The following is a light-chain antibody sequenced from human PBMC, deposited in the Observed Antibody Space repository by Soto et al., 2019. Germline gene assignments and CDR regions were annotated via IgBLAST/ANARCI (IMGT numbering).Light chain of an antibody. V-gene: IGKV3-20*01. J-gene: IGKJ1*01. CDR2: GAF. Sequence: DIVLTQSPGTLSLSPGERATLSCRDSQSISSSYLAWYQQKPGQAPRLLIYGAFSRATGYPDRFSGSGSGTDFTLTISRLEPEDFAVYYCQQYGTSATFGQGTKVEIK. CDR1: QSISSSY. CDR3: QQYGTSAT.